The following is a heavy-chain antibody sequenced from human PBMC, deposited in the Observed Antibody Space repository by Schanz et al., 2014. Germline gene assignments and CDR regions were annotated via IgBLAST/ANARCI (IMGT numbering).Heavy chain of an antibody. V-gene: IGHV3-30*04. CDR3: TRDRGALINHNDALDL. CDR1: GFTFRGHA. D-gene: IGHD3-16*01. J-gene: IGHJ3*01. Sequence: GQLLESGGGLVQPGGSLRLSCAASGFTFRGHAMHWVRQAPGQGLEKVAVTSTDGTKTYYAASVRGRFTISRDNSKNTLYLQMNSLRSEDTAVYYCTRDRGALINHNDALDLWGQGTMVSVSS. CDR2: TSTDGTKT.